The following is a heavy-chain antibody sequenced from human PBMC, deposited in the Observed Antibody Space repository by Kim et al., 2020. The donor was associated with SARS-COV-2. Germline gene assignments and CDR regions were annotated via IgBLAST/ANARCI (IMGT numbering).Heavy chain of an antibody. CDR1: GFTFSSYS. V-gene: IGHV3-21*01. D-gene: IGHD3-9*01. Sequence: GGSLRLSCAASGFTFSSYSMNWVRQAPGKGLEWVSSISSSGGNIYYADSVKGRFTISRDNAKNSLYLQMNSLRAEDTAVYYCARDGAEIRYFGWLFYFDYWGQGTLVTVSS. J-gene: IGHJ4*02. CDR2: ISSSGGNI. CDR3: ARDGAEIRYFGWLFYFDY.